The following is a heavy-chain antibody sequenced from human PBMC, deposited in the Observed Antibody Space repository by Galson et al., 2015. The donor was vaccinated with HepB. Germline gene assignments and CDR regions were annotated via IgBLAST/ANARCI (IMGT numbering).Heavy chain of an antibody. CDR1: GGTFSSYA. V-gene: IGHV1-69*13. D-gene: IGHD2-15*01. Sequence: SVKVSCKASGGTFSSYAISWVRQAPGQGLEWMGGIIPIFGTANYAQKFQGRVTITADESTSTAYMELSSLRSEDTAVYYCARVNGGWVVAATRAYYYYGMDVWGQGTTVTVSS. CDR3: ARVNGGWVVAATRAYYYYGMDV. CDR2: IIPIFGTA. J-gene: IGHJ6*02.